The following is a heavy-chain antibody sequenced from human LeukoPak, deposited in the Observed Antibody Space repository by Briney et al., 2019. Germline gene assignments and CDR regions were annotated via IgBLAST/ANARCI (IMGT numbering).Heavy chain of an antibody. V-gene: IGHV4-59*08. CDR3: ARMYSNYFDY. CDR1: GGSISSDY. Sequence: PSETLFLSCTVAGGSISSDYWSWIRQPPGKGLEWIGYIYYSGGTNYNPSLKSRVTISVDTSKNQFSLKLSSVTAADTAVYYCARMYSNYFDYWGQGTLVTVSS. J-gene: IGHJ4*02. D-gene: IGHD4-11*01. CDR2: IYYSGGT.